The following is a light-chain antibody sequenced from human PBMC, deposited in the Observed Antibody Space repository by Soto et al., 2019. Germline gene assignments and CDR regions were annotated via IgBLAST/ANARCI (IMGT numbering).Light chain of an antibody. J-gene: IGKJ2*01. Sequence: EILLTQSPGTLSLSPGERATLSCGASQRVSSSYLAWYQQKPGQAPRLLIYSASSRAAGIPARFSGSGTGTDFTLTINRLEPEDFAVYYCQQYHSSPYTFGQGTKLEIK. CDR2: SAS. CDR3: QQYHSSPYT. CDR1: QRVSSSY. V-gene: IGKV3-20*01.